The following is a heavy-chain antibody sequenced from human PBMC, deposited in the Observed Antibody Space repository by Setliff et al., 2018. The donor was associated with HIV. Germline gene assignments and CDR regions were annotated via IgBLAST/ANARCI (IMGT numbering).Heavy chain of an antibody. Sequence: PSETLSLTCEVYGGSFSGYYWSWIRQPPGRGLEWIGEINHSGSTNYNPSLKSRVTISVDTSKNQFSLKLSSVTAADTAVYYCASIGVRVLEWLSYDALDIWGQGTMDTVSS. V-gene: IGHV4-34*01. CDR2: INHSGST. CDR1: GGSFSGYY. D-gene: IGHD3-3*01. J-gene: IGHJ3*02. CDR3: ASIGVRVLEWLSYDALDI.